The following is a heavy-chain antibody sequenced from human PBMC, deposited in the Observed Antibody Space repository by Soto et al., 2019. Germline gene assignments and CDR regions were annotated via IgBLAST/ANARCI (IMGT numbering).Heavy chain of an antibody. CDR1: GGTFSSYA. CDR2: IIPIFGTA. Sequence: ASVKVSCKASGGTFSSYAISWVRQAPGQGLEWMGGIIPIFGTANYAQKFQGRVTITADESTSTAYMELSSLRSEGTAVYYCASGPMVVTPLVPFDYWGQGTLVTVSS. J-gene: IGHJ4*02. CDR3: ASGPMVVTPLVPFDY. V-gene: IGHV1-69*13. D-gene: IGHD2-21*02.